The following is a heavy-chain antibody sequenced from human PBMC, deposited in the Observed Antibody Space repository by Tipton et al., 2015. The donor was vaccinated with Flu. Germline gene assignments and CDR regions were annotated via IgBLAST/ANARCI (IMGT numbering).Heavy chain of an antibody. CDR2: ISWDGGST. D-gene: IGHD1-1*01. J-gene: IGHJ6*02. V-gene: IGHV3-43D*04. Sequence: SLRLSCAASGFTFDDYAMHWVRQAPGKGLEWVSLISWDGGSTYYAGSVKGRLTISRDNSKNSLYLQMNSLRAEDTALYYCAKPTGTTAYYGMDVWGQGTTVTVSS. CDR1: GFTFDDYA. CDR3: AKPTGTTAYYGMDV.